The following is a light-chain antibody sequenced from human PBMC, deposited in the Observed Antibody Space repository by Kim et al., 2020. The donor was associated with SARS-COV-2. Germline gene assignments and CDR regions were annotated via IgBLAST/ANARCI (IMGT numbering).Light chain of an antibody. CDR1: PSVSSTS. V-gene: IGKV3-20*01. CDR3: QHYSSSPPMYT. J-gene: IGKJ2*01. CDR2: DAS. Sequence: PGERANLSCRASPSVSSTSLAWYQQRPGQAPRLLIHDASSRATGVPDRFSGSGSGTDFTLSISRLESEDFAVYYCQHYSSSPPMYTFGQGTKLEI.